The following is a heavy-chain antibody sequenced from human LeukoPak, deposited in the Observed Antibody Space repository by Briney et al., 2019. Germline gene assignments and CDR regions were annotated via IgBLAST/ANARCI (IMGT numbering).Heavy chain of an antibody. Sequence: GGSLRLSCAASGFTFSSYWMHRVRQAPGKGLVWVSRINSDGSSTSYADSVKGRFTISRDNAKNTLYLQMNSLRAEDTAVYYCARVLGYSYGFGFDYWGQGTLVTVSS. J-gene: IGHJ4*02. CDR1: GFTFSSYW. D-gene: IGHD5-18*01. V-gene: IGHV3-74*01. CDR3: ARVLGYSYGFGFDY. CDR2: INSDGSST.